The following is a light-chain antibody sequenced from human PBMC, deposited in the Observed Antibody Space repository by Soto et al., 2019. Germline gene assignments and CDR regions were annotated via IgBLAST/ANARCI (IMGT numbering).Light chain of an antibody. CDR1: SSNIGNNY. CDR2: DNN. CDR3: GTWDSSLSVDV. V-gene: IGLV1-51*01. Sequence: QSVLTQPPSVSTAPGQKVTISCSGSSSNIGNNYVSWYQQLPGTAPKLLIYDNNKRPSGIPDRFSGSKSGTSATLGITGPQTGDEADYYCGTWDSSLSVDVIGTGTKLTVL. J-gene: IGLJ1*01.